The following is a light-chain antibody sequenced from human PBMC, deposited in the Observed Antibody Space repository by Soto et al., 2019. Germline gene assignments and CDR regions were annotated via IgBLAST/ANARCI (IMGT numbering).Light chain of an antibody. Sequence: QSALTQPASVSGSPGQSITISCTGTSSDIGGYNYVSWYQQHPGKAPKLMIYDVNNRPSGLSNRFSGSKSGNTASLTISGLQAGDEADYYCSSYTTSSTLVVFGGGTKVTVL. CDR3: SSYTTSSTLVV. CDR1: SSDIGGYNY. CDR2: DVN. J-gene: IGLJ2*01. V-gene: IGLV2-14*01.